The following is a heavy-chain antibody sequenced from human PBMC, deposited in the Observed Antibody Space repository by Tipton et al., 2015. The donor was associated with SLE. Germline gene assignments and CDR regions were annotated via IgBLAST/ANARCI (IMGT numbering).Heavy chain of an antibody. CDR2: IYYSGST. J-gene: IGHJ6*02. CDR3: ARRGGWAHYYYYGMDL. Sequence: TLSLTCTVSGGSISSSSYYWGWIRQPPGKGLEWIGSIYYSGSTYYNPSLKSRVTISVDTSKNQFSLKLSSVTAADTAVYYCARRGGWAHYYYYGMDLWGQGTTVTVAS. V-gene: IGHV4-39*07. D-gene: IGHD6-19*01. CDR1: GGSISSSSYY.